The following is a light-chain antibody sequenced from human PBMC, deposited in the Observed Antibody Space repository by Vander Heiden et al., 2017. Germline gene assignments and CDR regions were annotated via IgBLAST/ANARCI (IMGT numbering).Light chain of an antibody. Sequence: QSVLTQPPSVSGAPGQRGTIPCTGSSSNIGARYDVHSYQQLPATAPKLLISSKSNRPSGVPDRFSGSKSGTSASLASTGLQAEDEADYYCQSYYSSLSGWVFGGGTKLTVL. CDR3: QSYYSSLSGWV. CDR2: SKS. CDR1: SSNIGARYD. J-gene: IGLJ3*02. V-gene: IGLV1-40*01.